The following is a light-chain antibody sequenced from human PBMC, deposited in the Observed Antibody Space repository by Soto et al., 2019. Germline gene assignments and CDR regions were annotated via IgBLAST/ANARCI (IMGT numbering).Light chain of an antibody. CDR3: QQYGTSPYT. CDR2: YGS. Sequence: EIVLTQSPGTLSLSPGERATIFCRASQTVTSSFIAWYQQKPGQAPRLLIFYGSSRATGIPDRFSGSGSGTDFTLTISRLEPEDFAVYYCQQYGTSPYTFGQGTKLEIK. CDR1: QTVTSSF. J-gene: IGKJ2*01. V-gene: IGKV3-20*01.